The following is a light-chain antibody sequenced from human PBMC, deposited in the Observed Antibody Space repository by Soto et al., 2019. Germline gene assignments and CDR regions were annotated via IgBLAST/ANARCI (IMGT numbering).Light chain of an antibody. V-gene: IGKV3-15*01. CDR3: QKYNNWPWT. Sequence: EIVMTQSPATLSVSPGESATLSCRASQSVSSNLAWYQQKPGQAPRLLIYGASTRATGIPARFSGSGSGTEFTLTISSLQSEDFAVYYCQKYNNWPWTVGKGNKVDIK. CDR1: QSVSSN. CDR2: GAS. J-gene: IGKJ1*01.